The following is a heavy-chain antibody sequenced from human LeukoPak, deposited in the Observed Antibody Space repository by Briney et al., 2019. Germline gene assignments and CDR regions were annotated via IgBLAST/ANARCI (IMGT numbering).Heavy chain of an antibody. V-gene: IGHV3-21*01. D-gene: IGHD6-19*01. CDR3: ARERRQWQPFDI. CDR1: GFTFSSYS. Sequence: GGSLRLSCAASGFTFSSYSMNWVRQAPGKGLEWVSSITTSSTYIYYADSVKGRFTISRDDAKNSLYLQMDSLRAEDTAVYYCARERRQWQPFDIWGQGTMVTVSS. J-gene: IGHJ3*02. CDR2: ITTSSTYI.